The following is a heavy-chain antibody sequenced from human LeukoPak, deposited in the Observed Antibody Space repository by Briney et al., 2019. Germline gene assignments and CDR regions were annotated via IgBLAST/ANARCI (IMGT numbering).Heavy chain of an antibody. J-gene: IGHJ3*02. CDR1: GSTFVSNG. CDR3: AKGGYSGSSGAFDI. Sequence: GGSLKLSLAPSGSTFVSNGINWVRQAPGKGLEGVAVISYDGSNKYYADSVKGRFTISRDNSKNTLYLQMNSLRAEDTAVYYCAKGGYSGSSGAFDIWGQGTMVTVSS. CDR2: ISYDGSNK. D-gene: IGHD1-26*01. V-gene: IGHV3-30*18.